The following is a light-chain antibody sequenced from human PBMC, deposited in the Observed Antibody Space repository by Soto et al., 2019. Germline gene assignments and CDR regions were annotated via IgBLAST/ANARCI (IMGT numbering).Light chain of an antibody. CDR1: SSDIGADND. CDR2: DNT. V-gene: IGLV1-40*01. Sequence: QSVLTQPPSVSGAPGQTVTISCTGSSSDIGADNDVHWYQQLPGTPPKLLIYDNTNRPSGVPDRFSGSKSGTSASQAITGLQAEDEADYYCQSFDSSLSGRVFGGGTKLTVL. J-gene: IGLJ3*02. CDR3: QSFDSSLSGRV.